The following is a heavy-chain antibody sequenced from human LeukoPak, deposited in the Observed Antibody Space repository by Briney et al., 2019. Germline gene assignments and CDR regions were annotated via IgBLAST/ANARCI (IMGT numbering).Heavy chain of an antibody. J-gene: IGHJ4*02. Sequence: GGSLRLSCAGSGFTFSNYWMSWVRQAPGKGLEWVAKIKQDGSAKYYVDSVKDRFTISRDNAKNSLYLQMSSLRAEDTAVYYCARLRLSGDYVGCWGQGTLVTVSS. CDR3: ARLRLSGDYVGC. CDR1: GFTFSNYW. V-gene: IGHV3-7*01. CDR2: IKQDGSAK. D-gene: IGHD4-17*01.